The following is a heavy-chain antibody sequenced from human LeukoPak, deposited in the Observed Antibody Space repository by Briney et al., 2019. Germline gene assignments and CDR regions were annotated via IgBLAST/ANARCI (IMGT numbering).Heavy chain of an antibody. CDR2: LYYSGST. J-gene: IGHJ4*02. D-gene: IGHD3-22*01. CDR3: ARDLVEGYYYDSSGYYLSLHPPNFDY. Sequence: PSETLSLTCAVSGGSISSSSYYWGWIRQPPGKGLEWIGSLYYSGSTYYNPSLKSRLTISVDTSKNQFSLKLSSVTAADTAVYYCARDLVEGYYYDSSGYYLSLHPPNFDYWGQGTLVTVSS. CDR1: GGSISSSSYY. V-gene: IGHV4-39*07.